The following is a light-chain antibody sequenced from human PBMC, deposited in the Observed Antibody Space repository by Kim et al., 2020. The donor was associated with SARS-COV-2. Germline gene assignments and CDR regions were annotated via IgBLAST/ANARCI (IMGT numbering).Light chain of an antibody. J-gene: IGKJ2*01. CDR2: GAS. CDR3: QQYNDWPYT. CDR1: QTVRSN. Sequence: EIVMTQSPATLSVSPGESVILSCRASQTVRSNLAWYQQKPGQAPRLLIYGASVRATSVPARFTGSGSGTEFTLTFSSLQSEDFAVYFCQQYNDWPYTFGLGTKLEI. V-gene: IGKV3-15*01.